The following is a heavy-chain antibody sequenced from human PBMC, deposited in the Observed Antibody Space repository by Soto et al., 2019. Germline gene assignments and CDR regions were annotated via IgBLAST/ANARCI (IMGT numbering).Heavy chain of an antibody. Sequence: ASVKVSCKASGYTFTSYGISWVRQAPGQGLEWMGWISAYNGNTNYAQKLQGRVTMTTDTSTSTAYMELRSLRSDDTAVYYCARESGRSQQLVDFDYWGQGTLVTVSS. V-gene: IGHV1-18*01. CDR2: ISAYNGNT. J-gene: IGHJ4*02. CDR1: GYTFTSYG. D-gene: IGHD6-13*01. CDR3: ARESGRSQQLVDFDY.